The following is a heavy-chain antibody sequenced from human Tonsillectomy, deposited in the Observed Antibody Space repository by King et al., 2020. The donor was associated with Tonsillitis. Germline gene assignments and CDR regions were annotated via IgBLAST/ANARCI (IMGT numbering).Heavy chain of an antibody. D-gene: IGHD3-10*01. Sequence: VQLVESGAEVKKPGASVKVSCKTSGYTFTSYGIGCVRQAPGQGLEWMGWISVYNGNTNYAQKFQGRVTMTTDTSTSTAYMELRSLRSDDTAMYYCARHAWFGELFLHFDYWGQGTLVTVSS. CDR3: ARHAWFGELFLHFDY. CDR2: ISVYNGNT. CDR1: GYTFTSYG. V-gene: IGHV1-18*01. J-gene: IGHJ4*02.